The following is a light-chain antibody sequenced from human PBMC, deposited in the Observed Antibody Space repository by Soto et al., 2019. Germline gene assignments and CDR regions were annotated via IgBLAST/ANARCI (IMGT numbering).Light chain of an antibody. V-gene: IGLV4-69*01. CDR2: LNNDGSY. Sequence: QPVVTQSPSASASLGASVKLTCTLSSGRSNYAIAWHQQQPEKGPRYLMNLNNDGSYSKGDGVPDRFSGSSSGAERYLTISSLQSEDEADYYCQTWGTGIGVFGGGTKVTVL. CDR1: SGRSNYA. CDR3: QTWGTGIGV. J-gene: IGLJ3*02.